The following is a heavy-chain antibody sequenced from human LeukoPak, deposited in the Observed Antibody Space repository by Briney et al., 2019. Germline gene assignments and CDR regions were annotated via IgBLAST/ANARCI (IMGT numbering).Heavy chain of an antibody. V-gene: IGHV4-34*01. D-gene: IGHD5-18*01. CDR1: GGSFSGYY. CDR3: ARGQRGYSYGLSDC. J-gene: IGHJ4*02. CDR2: INHSGST. Sequence: PSETLSLTCAVYGGSFSGYYWSWIRQPPGKGLEWIGEINHSGSTNYNPSLKSRVTISVDTSKNQFSLKLSSVTAADTAVYYCARGQRGYSYGLSDCWGQGTLVTVSS.